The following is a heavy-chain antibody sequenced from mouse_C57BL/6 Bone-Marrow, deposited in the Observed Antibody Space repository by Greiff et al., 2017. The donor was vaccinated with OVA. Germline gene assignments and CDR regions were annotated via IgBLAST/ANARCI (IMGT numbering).Heavy chain of an antibody. CDR1: GFTFSDYG. J-gene: IGHJ3*01. CDR2: ISSGSSTI. V-gene: IGHV5-17*01. Sequence: EVKLVESGGGLVKPGGSLKLSCAASGFTFSDYGMHWVRQAPEKGLEWVAYISSGSSTIYYADTVKGRFTISRDNAKNTLFLQMTSRRSEDTAMYYCAERPGFAYWGQGTLVTVSA. D-gene: IGHD1-2*01. CDR3: AERPGFAY.